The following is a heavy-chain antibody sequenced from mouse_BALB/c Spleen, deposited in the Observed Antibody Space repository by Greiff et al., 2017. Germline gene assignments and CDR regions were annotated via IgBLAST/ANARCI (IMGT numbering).Heavy chain of an antibody. V-gene: IGHV3-8*02. D-gene: IGHD2-14*01. CDR3: AREDRYEGAMDY. J-gene: IGHJ4*01. CDR2: ISYSGST. CDR1: GDSITSCY. Sequence: DVKLQESGPSLVKPSQTLSLTCSVTGDSITSCYWNWIRKFPGNKLEYMGYISYSGSTYYNPSLKSRISITRDTSKNQYYLQLNSVTTEDTATYYCAREDRYEGAMDYWGQGTSVTVSS.